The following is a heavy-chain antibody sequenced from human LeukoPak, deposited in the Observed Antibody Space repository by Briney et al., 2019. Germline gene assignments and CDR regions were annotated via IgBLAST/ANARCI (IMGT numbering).Heavy chain of an antibody. CDR2: ISGSGGST. J-gene: IGHJ4*02. CDR1: GFTFSSYA. D-gene: IGHD2-21*02. V-gene: IGHV3-23*01. CDR3: AKDQGGDFYYFDY. Sequence: GGSLRLSCAASGFTFSSYAMSWVRQAPGKGLEWVSAISGSGGSTYYADSVRGRFTISIDNSKNTLYLQMNSLRAEDTAVYYCAKDQGGDFYYFDYWGQGTLVTVSS.